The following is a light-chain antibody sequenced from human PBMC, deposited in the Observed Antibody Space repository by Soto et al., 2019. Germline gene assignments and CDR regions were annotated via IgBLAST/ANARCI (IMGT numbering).Light chain of an antibody. CDR3: QHRISWLPAFT. J-gene: IGKJ2*01. Sequence: EIVLTQSPATLSLSPGERATLSCRASQSISSYLSWYQHKPGQDPRRLIFYASDRASGIPVRFSCSGSGTDFTLTISSLEPEDFAVYYCQHRISWLPAFTFGQGTKLEVK. V-gene: IGKV3-11*01. CDR1: QSISSY. CDR2: YAS.